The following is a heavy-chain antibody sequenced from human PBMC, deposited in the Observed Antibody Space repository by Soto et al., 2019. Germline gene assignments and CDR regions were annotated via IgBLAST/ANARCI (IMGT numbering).Heavy chain of an antibody. CDR2: IWYDGSNK. D-gene: IGHD1-26*01. CDR3: ASNSGSYRDAY. V-gene: IGHV3-33*01. J-gene: IGHJ4*02. CDR1: GFSFSSFN. Sequence: QMQLVESGGGVVQPGRSLRLSCAASGFSFSSFNMYWVRQAPGKGLEWVAIIWYDGSNKYYADSVKGRFTISRDNSKNTLYLQMNSLRAEDTAVYYCASNSGSYRDAYWGQGTLVTVSS.